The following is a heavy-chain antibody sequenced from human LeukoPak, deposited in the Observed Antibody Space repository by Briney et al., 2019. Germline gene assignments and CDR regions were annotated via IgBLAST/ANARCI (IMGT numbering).Heavy chain of an antibody. J-gene: IGHJ6*03. Sequence: SQTLSLTCTVSGGSISSGSYYWSWIRQPAGKGLEWIGRIYTTGSTNYNPSLKSRVTISEDTSKNQFSLKLSSVTAADTAVYYCARDSSDYYYYYMDVWGEGTTVTISS. CDR3: ARDSSDYYYYYMDV. CDR1: GGSISSGSYY. CDR2: IYTTGST. V-gene: IGHV4-61*02.